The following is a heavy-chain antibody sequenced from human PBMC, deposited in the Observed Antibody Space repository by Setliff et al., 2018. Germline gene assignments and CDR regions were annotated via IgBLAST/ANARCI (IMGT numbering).Heavy chain of an antibody. Sequence: SETLSLTCTASGGSISSYYWIWIRQPPGKGLEWIGYIYSSGRTNYNPSLKSRVTLSVDTSNNQFSLKVSSVTAADTAVYYCARAPPNRYSGSYEYFYMDVWGKGTTVTAP. V-gene: IGHV4-4*08. J-gene: IGHJ6*03. CDR2: IYSSGRT. CDR1: GGSISSYY. CDR3: ARAPPNRYSGSYEYFYMDV. D-gene: IGHD1-26*01.